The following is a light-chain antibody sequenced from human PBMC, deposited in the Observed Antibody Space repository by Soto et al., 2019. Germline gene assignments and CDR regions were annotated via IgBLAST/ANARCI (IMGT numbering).Light chain of an antibody. CDR1: QSVSRN. CDR2: GAS. Sequence: EVVLTQSPATLSVSPGDRATLSCSASQSVSRNLAWYQQKPGQAPRLLIYGASTRATGVPARFSGSGSAREFTLSISSLQSEDVAVYYCQQYGDWPPETFGQGTKLEI. V-gene: IGKV3-15*01. J-gene: IGKJ2*01. CDR3: QQYGDWPPET.